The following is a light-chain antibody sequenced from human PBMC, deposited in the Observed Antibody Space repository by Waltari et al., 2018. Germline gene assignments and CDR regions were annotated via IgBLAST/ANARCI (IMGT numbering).Light chain of an antibody. J-gene: IGKJ2*01. CDR2: WAS. CDR1: QSVLYNSNNKNY. CDR3: QQYYTTPRT. V-gene: IGKV4-1*01. Sequence: DIVMTQFPDSLAVSLGERATIYCKSSQSVLYNSNNKNYLAWYQHKPGQPPKLLIYWASTRESGVPDRFSGSGSGTDFTLTISSLQAEDVAVYYCQQYYTTPRTFGQGTKLEIK.